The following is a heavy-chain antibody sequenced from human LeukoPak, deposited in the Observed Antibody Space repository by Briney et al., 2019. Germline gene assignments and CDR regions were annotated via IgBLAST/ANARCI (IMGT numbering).Heavy chain of an antibody. D-gene: IGHD2-21*02. CDR1: GYTFTAYY. Sequence: GASVMVSCKASGYTFTAYYIHWVRQAPGQGLEWMGWINPNSGGTNYAQKFQGRVTMTRDTSISTAYMELSRLRSDDTAVYYCALSSAYCGGDCYGAFDIWGQGTMVTVSS. J-gene: IGHJ3*02. CDR3: ALSSAYCGGDCYGAFDI. CDR2: INPNSGGT. V-gene: IGHV1-2*02.